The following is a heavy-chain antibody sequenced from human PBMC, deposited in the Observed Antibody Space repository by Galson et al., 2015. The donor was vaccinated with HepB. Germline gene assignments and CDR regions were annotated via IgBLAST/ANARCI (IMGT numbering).Heavy chain of an antibody. CDR2: IYPGDSDI. V-gene: IGHV5-51*01. CDR1: GTSFINYW. D-gene: IGHD4-17*01. Sequence: SGAEVKKPGESLKISCKGSGTSFINYWIGWVRQMPGKGLEWMGIIYPGDSDIGYSPSFQGQVTISADKSISTAYLQWSSLKASDTAMYFCVRHTGGHSDYGDWGQGTLVTVSS. CDR3: VRHTGGHSDYGD. J-gene: IGHJ1*01.